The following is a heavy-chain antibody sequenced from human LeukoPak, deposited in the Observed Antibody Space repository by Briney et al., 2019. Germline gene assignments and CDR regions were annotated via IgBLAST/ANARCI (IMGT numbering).Heavy chain of an antibody. Sequence: GESLKISCKASGYSFTSYWIGWVRQMPGKGLEWMGIIYPGDPDTRYSPSFQGQVTISADKSVSTAFLQWCSLQASDTAMYYCARPVGVAGFDPWGQGTLVTVSS. CDR3: ARPVGVAGFDP. D-gene: IGHD6-13*01. J-gene: IGHJ5*02. CDR1: GYSFTSYW. V-gene: IGHV5-51*01. CDR2: IYPGDPDT.